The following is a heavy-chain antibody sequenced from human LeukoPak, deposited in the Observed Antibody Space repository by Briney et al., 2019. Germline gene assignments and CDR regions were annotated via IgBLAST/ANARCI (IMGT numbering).Heavy chain of an antibody. CDR1: GGSISSSSYY. CDR3: ASQYCSSTSCLNWFDP. D-gene: IGHD2-2*01. V-gene: IGHV4-39*01. J-gene: IGHJ5*02. CDR2: TYYSVNT. Sequence: SETLSLTCTVSGGSISSSSYYWGRIPQPPGKGLEWIGSTYYSVNTYESPSLKSRVTISVDTSKNQFTLKLSLVPAAETAVHYCASQYCSSTSCLNWFDPWGQGTLVTVSS.